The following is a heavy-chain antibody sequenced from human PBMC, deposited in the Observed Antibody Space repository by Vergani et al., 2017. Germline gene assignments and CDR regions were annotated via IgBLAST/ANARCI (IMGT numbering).Heavy chain of an antibody. J-gene: IGHJ4*02. Sequence: QVQLQESGPGLVKPSETLSLTCAVSGFSIDNGYYWDWIRQPPGKGLEWIGSIYRTGRTHFNPSLKSRVTISVDTSNNHFSLRLNSLTAADTAVYYCARRSGIVYDIFSGTQYFFDFWGQGILVTVSS. V-gene: IGHV4-38-2*01. D-gene: IGHD3-9*01. CDR3: ARRSGIVYDIFSGTQYFFDF. CDR2: IYRTGRT. CDR1: GFSIDNGYY.